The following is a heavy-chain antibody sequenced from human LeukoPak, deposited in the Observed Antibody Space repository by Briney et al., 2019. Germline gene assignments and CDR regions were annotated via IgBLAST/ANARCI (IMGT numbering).Heavy chain of an antibody. D-gene: IGHD5-24*01. CDR1: GFTFSDYY. CDR3: ARDYKYAFDN. Sequence: PGGSLRLSCAASGFTFSDYYMSWIRQAPGKGLEWLSYINIGGTNTHYADSVKGRFTISGDKAKNSLYLQMNSLRVEDTAVYYCARDYKYAFDNWGQGTLVTVSS. J-gene: IGHJ4*02. V-gene: IGHV3-11*06. CDR2: INIGGTNT.